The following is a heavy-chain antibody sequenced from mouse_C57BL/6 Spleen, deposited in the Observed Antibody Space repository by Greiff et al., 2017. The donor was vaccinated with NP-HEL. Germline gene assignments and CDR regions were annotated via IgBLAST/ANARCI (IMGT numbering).Heavy chain of an antibody. CDR1: GYTFTSYW. CDR3: ARAAGPYYAMDY. V-gene: IGHV1-52*01. J-gene: IGHJ4*01. Sequence: QVQLQQPGAELVRPGSSVKLSCKASGYTFTSYWMHWVKQRPIQGLEWIGNIDPSDSETHYNQKFKDKATLTVDKSSSTAYMQLSSLTSEDSAVYYCARAAGPYYAMDYWGQGTSVTVSS. CDR2: IDPSDSET. D-gene: IGHD3-1*01.